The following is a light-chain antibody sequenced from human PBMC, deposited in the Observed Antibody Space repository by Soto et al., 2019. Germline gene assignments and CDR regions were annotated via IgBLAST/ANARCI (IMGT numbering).Light chain of an antibody. CDR3: FSFTTDWTHV. CDR2: EVS. Sequence: QSVLTQPASVSGSPGQSITISCTGSSSDIGAYNYVSWFQQYPGKAPKLIISEVSNRPSGVSNRFSGSKSGTAASLTIPGLQTEDEADYFCFSFTTDWTHVFGTGTKVTAL. CDR1: SSDIGAYNY. J-gene: IGLJ1*01. V-gene: IGLV2-14*01.